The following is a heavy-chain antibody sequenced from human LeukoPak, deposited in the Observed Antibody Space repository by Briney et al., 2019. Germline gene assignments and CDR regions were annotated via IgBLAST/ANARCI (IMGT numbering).Heavy chain of an antibody. CDR2: IYYSGTT. Sequence: PSETLSLTCTVSGDSISGYYWSWIRQSPGKGLEWIANIYYSGTTNYNPSLKSRATVSVDTSKNQFSLKLSSVTAADTAVYYCARLSSGSSSWYDIDYWGQGTLVTVSS. V-gene: IGHV4-59*08. CDR3: ARLSSGSSSWYDIDY. J-gene: IGHJ4*02. D-gene: IGHD6-13*01. CDR1: GDSISGYY.